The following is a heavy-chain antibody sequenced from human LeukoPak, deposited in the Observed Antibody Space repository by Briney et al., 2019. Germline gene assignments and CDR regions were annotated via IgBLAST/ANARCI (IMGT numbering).Heavy chain of an antibody. J-gene: IGHJ5*02. CDR3: ASRIAAAGTEWIDP. V-gene: IGHV4-59*08. D-gene: IGHD6-13*01. CDR2: IYYSGST. CDR1: GGSISSYY. Sequence: SETLSLTCTVSGGSISSYYWSWIRQPPGKGLEWIGYIYYSGSTNYNPSLKSRVTISVDTSKNQFSLKLSSVTAADTAVYYCASRIAAAGTEWIDPWGQGTLVTVSS.